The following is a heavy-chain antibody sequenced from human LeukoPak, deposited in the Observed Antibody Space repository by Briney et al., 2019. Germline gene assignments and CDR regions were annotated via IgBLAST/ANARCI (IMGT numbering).Heavy chain of an antibody. CDR3: ARARGYKFYYYYYMDV. V-gene: IGHV1-69*13. CDR1: GYTFTSYY. CDR2: IIPIFGTA. Sequence: ASVKVSCKASGYTFTSYYMYWVRQAPGQGLEWMGGIIPIFGTANYAQKFQGRVTITADESTSTAYMELSSLRSEDTAVYYCARARGYKFYYYYYMDVWGKGTTVTISS. D-gene: IGHD3-22*01. J-gene: IGHJ6*03.